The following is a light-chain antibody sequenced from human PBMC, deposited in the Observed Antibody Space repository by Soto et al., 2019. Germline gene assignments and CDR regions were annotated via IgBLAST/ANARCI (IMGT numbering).Light chain of an antibody. CDR3: QQYGSSPRT. Sequence: EIALTQSPGTLSLSPGERATLSCRASPSVSSSYLAWYQQKPGQAPRLLIYVASSRATGIPDSFSGSGSVTDFPLTISTLEPEDFAVYYCQQYGSSPRTFGQGTKVEIK. CDR1: PSVSSSY. J-gene: IGKJ1*01. V-gene: IGKV3-20*01. CDR2: VAS.